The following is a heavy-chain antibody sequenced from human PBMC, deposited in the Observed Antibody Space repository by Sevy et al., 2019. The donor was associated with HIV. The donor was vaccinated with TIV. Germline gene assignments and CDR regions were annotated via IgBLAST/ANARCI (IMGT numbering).Heavy chain of an antibody. J-gene: IGHJ6*02. CDR1: GGTFSSYA. V-gene: IGHV1-69*13. Sequence: ASVKVSCKASGGTFSSYAISWVRQAPGQGLEWMGGIIPIFGTANYAQKFQGRGTITADESTSTAYMELSSLRSEDTAVYYCASDIFPGTSNGMDVWGQGTTVTVSS. CDR2: IIPIFGTA. D-gene: IGHD1-1*01. CDR3: ASDIFPGTSNGMDV.